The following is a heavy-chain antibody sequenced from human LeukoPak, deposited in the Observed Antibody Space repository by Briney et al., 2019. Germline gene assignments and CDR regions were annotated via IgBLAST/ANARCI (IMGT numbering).Heavy chain of an antibody. Sequence: SETLSLTCIVSGGSISSYYWGWIRQPAGKGLEWIGRIYTTGSTNYNPSLESRVTMSVDTSKNQFSLRLSSVTAADTAVYYCARALLREDYYSSGSYDAFAIWGQGTMVTVSS. D-gene: IGHD3-10*01. J-gene: IGHJ3*02. CDR2: IYTTGST. CDR1: GGSISSYY. CDR3: ARALLREDYYSSGSYDAFAI. V-gene: IGHV4-4*07.